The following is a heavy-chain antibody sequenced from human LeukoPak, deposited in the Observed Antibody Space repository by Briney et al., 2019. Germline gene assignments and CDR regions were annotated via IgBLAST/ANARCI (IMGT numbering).Heavy chain of an antibody. V-gene: IGHV3-30*02. Sequence: PWGSLRLSCAASGYTFSTSGMHWFLQAPPRGLLWVSLIRYDGSNKYYADSVKGRFTISRDNSKNTLYLQMNSLGAEDTAVYYCAKGSGYSFFEYWGQGTLVTVSS. CDR3: AKGSGYSFFEY. CDR2: IRYDGSNK. J-gene: IGHJ4*02. CDR1: GYTFSTSG. D-gene: IGHD3-22*01.